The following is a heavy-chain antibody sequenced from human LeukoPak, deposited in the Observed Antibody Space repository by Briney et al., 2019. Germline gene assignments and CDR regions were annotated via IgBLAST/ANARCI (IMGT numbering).Heavy chain of an antibody. J-gene: IGHJ6*03. Sequence: EGSLRLSCTVSGFTVSSNSMNWVRQAPGKGLEWVSYISSSSSTIYYADSVKGRFTISRDNAQNSLYLQMNSLRVEDTAIYYCARDPYNGAYSEGYYYYYMDVWGKGTTVTVSS. CDR2: ISSSSSTI. CDR1: GFTVSSNS. V-gene: IGHV3-48*04. D-gene: IGHD1-1*01. CDR3: ARDPYNGAYSEGYYYYYMDV.